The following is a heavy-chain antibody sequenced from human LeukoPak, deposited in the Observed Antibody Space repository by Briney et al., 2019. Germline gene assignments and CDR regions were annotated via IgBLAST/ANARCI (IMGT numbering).Heavy chain of an antibody. D-gene: IGHD1-26*01. J-gene: IGHJ4*02. Sequence: AGGSLRLSCAASGFTFSSYAMSWVRQAPGKGLEWVSGINWNGGSTGYADSVKGRFTISRDNAKNSLYLQMNSLRAEDTALYHCARDDKKVGALDYWGQGTLVTVSS. CDR2: INWNGGST. CDR3: ARDDKKVGALDY. V-gene: IGHV3-20*01. CDR1: GFTFSSYA.